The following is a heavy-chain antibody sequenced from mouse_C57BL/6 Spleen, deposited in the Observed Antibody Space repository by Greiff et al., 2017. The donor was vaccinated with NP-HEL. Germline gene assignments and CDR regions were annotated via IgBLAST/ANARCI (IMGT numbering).Heavy chain of an antibody. V-gene: IGHV14-2*01. Sequence: VHVKQSGAELVKPGASVKLSCTASGFNIKDYYMHWVKQRTEQGLEWIGRIDPEDGETKYAPQFQGKATITADTSSNTAYLQLSSLTSEDTAVYYCATIVTTSFDYWGQGTTLTVSS. CDR2: IDPEDGET. D-gene: IGHD2-5*01. CDR1: GFNIKDYY. CDR3: ATIVTTSFDY. J-gene: IGHJ2*01.